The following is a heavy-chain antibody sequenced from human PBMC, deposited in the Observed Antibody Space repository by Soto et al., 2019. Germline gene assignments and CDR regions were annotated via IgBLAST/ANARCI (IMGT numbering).Heavy chain of an antibody. Sequence: QVQLQESGPGLVKPSGTLSLTCAVSGGSISSSNWWSWVRQPPGKGLEWIGEVYHSGSTNYNPSLKRRVTISVDKSKNPFSLSLTSVSAADTAGYYCAQKGFRFDWLACDPWSKGTLVTVSS. CDR1: GGSISSSNW. D-gene: IGHD3-9*01. J-gene: IGHJ5*02. CDR2: VYHSGST. CDR3: AQKGFRFDWLACDP. V-gene: IGHV4-4*02.